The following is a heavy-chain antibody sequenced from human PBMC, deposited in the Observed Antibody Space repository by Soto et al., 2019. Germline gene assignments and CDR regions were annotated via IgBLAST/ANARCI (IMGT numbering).Heavy chain of an antibody. Sequence: GGSLRLSCAASGLTFSSYAMSWVRQAPGKGLEWVSAISGSGGSTYYADSVKGRFTISRDNSKNTLYLQMNSLRAEDTAVYYCAKGHEVVPAAIAGDDAFDIWGQGTMVTVSS. D-gene: IGHD2-2*01. CDR2: ISGSGGST. CDR3: AKGHEVVPAAIAGDDAFDI. CDR1: GLTFSSYA. V-gene: IGHV3-23*01. J-gene: IGHJ3*02.